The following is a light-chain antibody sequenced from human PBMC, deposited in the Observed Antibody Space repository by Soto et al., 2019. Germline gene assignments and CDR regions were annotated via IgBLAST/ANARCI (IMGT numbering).Light chain of an antibody. V-gene: IGKV3-15*01. CDR2: GAS. CDR1: QSINSD. J-gene: IGKJ1*01. Sequence: EIVMTQSSATLSVSPGARVILSCRASQSINSDLAWYQQKPGQAPRFLIYGASTRATGIPARFSGSGSGTQFTLTISSLQSEDSALYYCQHYYSWPWTFGQRTKVDIK. CDR3: QHYYSWPWT.